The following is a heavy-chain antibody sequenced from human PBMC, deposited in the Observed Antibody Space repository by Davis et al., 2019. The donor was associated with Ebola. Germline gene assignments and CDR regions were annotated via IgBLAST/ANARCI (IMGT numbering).Heavy chain of an antibody. Sequence: GSLRLSCAASGFIFSTYGMHWVRQAPGKGLEWVAVIWYDGSNKYYVDSVKGRFTIPRDDSKNTLYLQMNSLRAEDTAVYYCAREGSYYVDYWGQGTLVTVSS. CDR3: AREGSYYVDY. D-gene: IGHD1-26*01. CDR2: IWYDGSNK. J-gene: IGHJ4*02. V-gene: IGHV3-33*01. CDR1: GFIFSTYG.